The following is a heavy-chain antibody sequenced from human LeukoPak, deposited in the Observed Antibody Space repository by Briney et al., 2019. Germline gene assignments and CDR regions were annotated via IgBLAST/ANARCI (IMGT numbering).Heavy chain of an antibody. V-gene: IGHV3-21*01. Sequence: GGSLRLSCAASGFSFRTYSFTWVRQAPGKGLEWVASISSSGNYLYYADSLKGRFTISRDTAKNSLYLQMNILRVEDTAVYYCARPETEGEISGAWGYWGQGTLVTVSS. D-gene: IGHD3-16*01. CDR3: ARPETEGEISGAWGY. CDR2: ISSSGNYL. J-gene: IGHJ4*02. CDR1: GFSFRTYS.